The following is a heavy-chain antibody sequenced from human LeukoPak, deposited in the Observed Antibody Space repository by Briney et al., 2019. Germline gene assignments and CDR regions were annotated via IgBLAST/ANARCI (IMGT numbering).Heavy chain of an antibody. CDR1: GFSFGKYW. J-gene: IGHJ4*02. CDR2: IKLDGSEK. Sequence: GGSLRLSCVASGFSFGKYWMSWVRQAPGKGLEWVANIKLDGSEKNYVDSVKGRFTISRDNTKNSLYLQMNSLRVEDTAVFYCAGDQYDTWSRRGNFDSWGQGTLVIVSS. D-gene: IGHD3-3*01. CDR3: AGDQYDTWSRRGNFDS. V-gene: IGHV3-7*03.